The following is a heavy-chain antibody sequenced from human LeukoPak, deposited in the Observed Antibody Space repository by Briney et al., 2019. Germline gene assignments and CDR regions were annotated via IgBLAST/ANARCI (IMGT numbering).Heavy chain of an antibody. CDR3: ASHPAVVVPATPYGMDV. J-gene: IGHJ6*02. Sequence: SVKVSCKASGGTFSSYAISWVRQAPGQGLEWMGRIIPILGIANYAQKFQGRVTITADKSTGTAYMELSSLRSEDTAVYYCASHPAVVVPATPYGMDVWGQGTTVTVSS. V-gene: IGHV1-69*04. D-gene: IGHD2-2*01. CDR2: IIPILGIA. CDR1: GGTFSSYA.